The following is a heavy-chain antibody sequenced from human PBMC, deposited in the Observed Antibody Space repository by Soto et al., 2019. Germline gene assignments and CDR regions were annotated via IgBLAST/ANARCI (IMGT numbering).Heavy chain of an antibody. J-gene: IGHJ3*02. CDR3: AKVSSPYDYIWGSYREVHDPFDI. Sequence: GGSLRLSCAASGFTFSSYAMSWVRQAPGKGLEWVSAISGSGGSTYYADSVKGRFTISRDNSKNTLYLQMNSLRAEDTAVYYCAKVSSPYDYIWGSYREVHDPFDIWGQGTMVTVSS. D-gene: IGHD3-16*02. CDR1: GFTFSSYA. V-gene: IGHV3-23*01. CDR2: ISGSGGST.